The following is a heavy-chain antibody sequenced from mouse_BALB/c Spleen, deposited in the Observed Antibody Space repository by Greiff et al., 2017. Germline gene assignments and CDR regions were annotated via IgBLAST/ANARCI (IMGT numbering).Heavy chain of an antibody. V-gene: IGHV5-12-1*01. D-gene: IGHD1-1*01. J-gene: IGHJ4*01. Sequence: EVKLMESGGGLVKPGGSLKLSCAASGFAFSSYDMSWVRQTPEKRLEWVAYISSGGGSTYYPDTVKGRFTISRDNAKNTLYLQMSSLKSEDTAMYYCARQIYYYGPMDYWGQGTSVTVSS. CDR3: ARQIYYYGPMDY. CDR2: ISSGGGST. CDR1: GFAFSSYD.